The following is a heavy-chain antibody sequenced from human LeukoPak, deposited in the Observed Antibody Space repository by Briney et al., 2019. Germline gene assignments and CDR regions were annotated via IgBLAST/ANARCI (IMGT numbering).Heavy chain of an antibody. V-gene: IGHV3-23*01. CDR3: ARNLYGSGSRTRNAFDI. J-gene: IGHJ3*02. CDR2: ISGSGGST. CDR1: GITLSNYG. Sequence: GGSLRLSCAVSGITLSNYGMSWVRQAPGKGLEWVAGISGSGGSTNYADSVKGRFTISRDNAKNSLYLQMNSLRAEDTAVYYCARNLYGSGSRTRNAFDIWGQGTMVTVSS. D-gene: IGHD3-10*01.